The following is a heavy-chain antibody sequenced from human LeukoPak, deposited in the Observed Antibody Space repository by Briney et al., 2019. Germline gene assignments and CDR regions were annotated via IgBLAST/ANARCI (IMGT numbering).Heavy chain of an antibody. Sequence: SETLSLTCTVSGGSINSYYWNWLRQPPGKGLEWIGYIYYSGSTNYNPSLKSRVTISLDRSKNQFSLKHSSVNDADTAVYYCARHINNSYIDSWGQGILVTVS. V-gene: IGHV4-59*01. J-gene: IGHJ4*02. CDR2: IYYSGST. D-gene: IGHD1-1*01. CDR1: GGSINSYY. CDR3: ARHINNSYIDS.